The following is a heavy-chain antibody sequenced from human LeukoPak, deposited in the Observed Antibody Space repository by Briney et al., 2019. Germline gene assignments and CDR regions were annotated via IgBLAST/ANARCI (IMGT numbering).Heavy chain of an antibody. J-gene: IGHJ4*02. CDR1: GGSISSSRYY. CDR3: TRHARRFVY. Sequence: PSETLSLTCTVSGGSISSSRYYWGWIRQPPGKGLEWFGSIYYSGSIDYNPSLKSRVTISVDTSKTQFPLKLSSVTAADTAVYYCTRHARRFVYWGQGTLVTVSS. CDR2: IYYSGSI. V-gene: IGHV4-39*01.